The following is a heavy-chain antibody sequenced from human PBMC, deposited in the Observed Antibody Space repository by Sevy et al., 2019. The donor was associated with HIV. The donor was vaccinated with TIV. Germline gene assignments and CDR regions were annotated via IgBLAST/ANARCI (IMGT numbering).Heavy chain of an antibody. CDR3: TTDFPRYSAYDSLGY. CDR1: GVTFSNAW. J-gene: IGHJ4*02. Sequence: GGYLRLSCAASGVTFSNAWMSWVRQAPGKGLEWVGRITSKADDEQTDYSAAVKGRFTISRDDSKNTLFLQMNSLKTEDSAIYYCTTDFPRYSAYDSLGYWGQGTLVTVSS. D-gene: IGHD5-12*01. CDR2: ITSKADDEQT. V-gene: IGHV3-15*01.